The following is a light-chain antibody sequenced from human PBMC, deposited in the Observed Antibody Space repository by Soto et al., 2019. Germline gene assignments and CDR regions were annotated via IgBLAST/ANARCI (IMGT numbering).Light chain of an antibody. CDR2: GAS. CDR1: PAIASF. CDR3: QHLNGSPWT. V-gene: IGKV1-9*01. J-gene: IGKJ1*01. Sequence: QLTQSPSSLSASVGDRVTITCRASPAIASFLVWYQQKPGTAPKLLIYGASTLQSGVPSRFSGSRSATDYTLTIASLQPEDFATYYCQHLNGSPWTFGQGTKVEIK.